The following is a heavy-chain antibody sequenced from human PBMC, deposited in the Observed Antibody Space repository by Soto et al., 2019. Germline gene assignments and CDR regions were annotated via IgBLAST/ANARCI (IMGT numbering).Heavy chain of an antibody. J-gene: IGHJ5*02. V-gene: IGHV4-39*01. CDR1: GGSISSSSYY. D-gene: IGHD2-15*01. CDR3: ARHLVVAATTYNWFDL. Sequence: SETLSLTCTVSGGSISSSSYYWGWIRQLPGKGLEWIGSIFYSGSTYYNPSPRSRVTIYIDSSKDQFSLKLSSVTAADTAVYYCARHLVVAATTYNWFDLWGQGTLVTVSS. CDR2: IFYSGST.